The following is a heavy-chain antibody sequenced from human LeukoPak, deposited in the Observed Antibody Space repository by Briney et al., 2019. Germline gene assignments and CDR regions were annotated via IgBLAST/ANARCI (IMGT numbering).Heavy chain of an antibody. CDR3: ARGRGHDFWSGYRPDAFDI. J-gene: IGHJ3*02. Sequence: PSETLSLTCTVSGGSISSGGYYWSWIRQPPGKGLEWIGYIYHRGSTYYNPSLKSRVTISVDRSKNQFSLKLSSVTAADTAVYYCARGRGHDFWSGYRPDAFDIWGQGTMVTVSS. CDR2: IYHRGST. V-gene: IGHV4-30-2*01. CDR1: GGSISSGGYY. D-gene: IGHD3-3*01.